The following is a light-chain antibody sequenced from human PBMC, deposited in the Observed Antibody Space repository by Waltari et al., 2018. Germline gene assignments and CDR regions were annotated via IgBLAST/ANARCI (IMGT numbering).Light chain of an antibody. CDR2: ENT. V-gene: IGLV1-51*02. CDR3: GTWDSSLSGAV. Sequence: QSVLTQPPSVSAAPGQRVTIPCSGASSNIGNNYVPWYRQFPGTAPKLLIYENTERPSGIPGRFSGSKSGTSATLDITGLQAGDEADYYCGTWDSSLSGAVFGGGTHLTVL. J-gene: IGLJ7*01. CDR1: SSNIGNNY.